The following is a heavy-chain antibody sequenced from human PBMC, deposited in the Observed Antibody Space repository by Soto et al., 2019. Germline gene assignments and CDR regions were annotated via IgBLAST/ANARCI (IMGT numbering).Heavy chain of an antibody. D-gene: IGHD3-22*01. J-gene: IGHJ4*02. CDR2: IYPGDSDT. V-gene: IGHV5-51*01. Sequence: GESLKISCKGSGYSFTSYWIGWVRQMPGKGLEWMGIIYPGDSDTRYSPSFQGQVTISADKSISTAYLQWSSLKASDTAMYYCARPYESSGYYHSYYFDYWGQGTLVTVSS. CDR1: GYSFTSYW. CDR3: ARPYESSGYYHSYYFDY.